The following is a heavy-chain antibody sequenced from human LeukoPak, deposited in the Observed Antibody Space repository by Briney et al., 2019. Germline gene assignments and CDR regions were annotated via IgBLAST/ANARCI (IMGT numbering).Heavy chain of an antibody. J-gene: IGHJ3*02. V-gene: IGHV4-30-2*01. CDR2: IYHSGST. CDR3: ARDRGRRGAFDI. Sequence: KPSQTLSLTCTVSGGSISSGGYYWSWIRQPPGKGLEWIGYIYHSGSTYYNPSLKSRITISVDRSKNQFSLKLSSVTAADTAVYYCARDRGRRGAFDIWGQGTMVTVSS. CDR1: GGSISSGGYY. D-gene: IGHD3-10*01.